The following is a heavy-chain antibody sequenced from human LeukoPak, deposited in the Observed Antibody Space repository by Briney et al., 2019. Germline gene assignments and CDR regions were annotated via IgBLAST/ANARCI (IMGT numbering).Heavy chain of an antibody. D-gene: IGHD6-19*01. J-gene: IGHJ4*02. V-gene: IGHV1-18*01. CDR2: ISAYNGDT. CDR3: ARDPTNTSGRYAYFDY. CDR1: GYTFTHHG. Sequence: GASVRVSCKASGYTFTHHGITWVRQAPGQGLEWMGWISAYNGDTHYAQNFQGRVTLTTDTSTTTAYMELRSLRSDDTAVHYCARDPTNTSGRYAYFDYWGQGTLVTVSS.